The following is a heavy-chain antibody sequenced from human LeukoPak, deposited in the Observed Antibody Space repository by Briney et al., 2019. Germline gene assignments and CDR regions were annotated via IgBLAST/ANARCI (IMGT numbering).Heavy chain of an antibody. Sequence: ASVKVSCKVSGYILTELSMHWVRQAPGKGLEWMGGFDPEDGETIYAQKFQGRVTMTEDTSTDTAYMELSSLRSEDTAVYYCAFSSYYLQGNYYYMDVWGKGTTVTVSS. CDR3: AFSSYYLQGNYYYMDV. J-gene: IGHJ6*03. D-gene: IGHD1-26*01. CDR2: FDPEDGET. V-gene: IGHV1-24*01. CDR1: GYILTELS.